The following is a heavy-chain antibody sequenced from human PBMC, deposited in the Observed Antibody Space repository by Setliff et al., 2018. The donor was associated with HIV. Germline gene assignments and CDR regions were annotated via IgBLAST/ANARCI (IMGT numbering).Heavy chain of an antibody. D-gene: IGHD6-13*01. CDR2: ISDSGGST. CDR1: GFTFSNYA. CDR3: ARSRAAGFDY. V-gene: IGHV3-23*01. Sequence: GGSLRLSCSASGFTFSNYAMSWVRQAPGKGLEWVSGISDSGGSTDYADSVKGRFTISRDNSKNTLFLQMNSLRAEDTAVYYCARSRAAGFDYWGQGTLVTVSS. J-gene: IGHJ4*02.